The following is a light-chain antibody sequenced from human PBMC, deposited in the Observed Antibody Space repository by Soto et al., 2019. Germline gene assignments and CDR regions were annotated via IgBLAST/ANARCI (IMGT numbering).Light chain of an antibody. V-gene: IGKV3-11*01. CDR1: QSVSIY. Sequence: EIVLTQSPATLSLSPGERATLSCRASQSVSIYLAWYQQKPGQAPRLLIHDASNRATGIPARFSGSGSETDFTLTISSLEPEDCAVYYCQQRGNWPLTFGGGTKVEIK. CDR2: DAS. J-gene: IGKJ4*01. CDR3: QQRGNWPLT.